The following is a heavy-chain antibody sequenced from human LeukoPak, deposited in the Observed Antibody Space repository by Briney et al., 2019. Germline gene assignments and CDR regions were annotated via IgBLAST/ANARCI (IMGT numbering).Heavy chain of an antibody. CDR2: INHSGST. D-gene: IGHD1-26*01. CDR1: GGSFSGYY. CDR3: ARFPVYSGSYFGWFDP. J-gene: IGHJ5*02. Sequence: SETLSLTCAVYGGSFSGYYWSWIRQPPGKGLEWIGEINHSGSTNYNPSLKSRVTISVDTSKNQFSLKLGSVTAADTAVYYCARFPVYSGSYFGWFDPWGQGTLVTVSS. V-gene: IGHV4-34*01.